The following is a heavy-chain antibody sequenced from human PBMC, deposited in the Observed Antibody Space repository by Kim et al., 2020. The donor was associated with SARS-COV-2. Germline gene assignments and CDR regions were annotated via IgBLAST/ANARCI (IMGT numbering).Heavy chain of an antibody. Sequence: SQTLSLTCAISGDSVSSNSAAWNWIRQSPSRGLEWLGRTYYRSKWYNDYAVSVKSRITINPDTSKNQFSLQLNSVTPEDTAVYYCARTLGIVGAKGTRLYYFDYWGQGTLVTVSS. CDR3: ARTLGIVGAKGTRLYYFDY. CDR2: TYYRSKWYN. J-gene: IGHJ4*02. V-gene: IGHV6-1*01. D-gene: IGHD1-26*01. CDR1: GDSVSSNSAA.